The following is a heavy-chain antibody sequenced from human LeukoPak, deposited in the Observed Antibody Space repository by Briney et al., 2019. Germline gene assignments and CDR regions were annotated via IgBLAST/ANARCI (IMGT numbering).Heavy chain of an antibody. V-gene: IGHV4-4*07. CDR2: IYTSGST. J-gene: IGHJ4*02. CDR1: GVSISSYY. CDR3: ARGVNCGGDCYYFDY. D-gene: IGHD2-21*02. Sequence: PSETLSLTCTVSGVSISSYYWSWIRQPAGKGLEWIGRIYTSGSTNYNPSLKSRVTMSVDTSKNQFSLKLSSVTAADTAVYYCARGVNCGGDCYYFDYWGQGTLVTVSS.